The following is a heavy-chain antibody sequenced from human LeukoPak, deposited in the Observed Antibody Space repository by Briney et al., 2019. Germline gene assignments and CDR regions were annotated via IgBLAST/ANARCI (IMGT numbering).Heavy chain of an antibody. D-gene: IGHD4-23*01. J-gene: IGHJ3*02. CDR1: GFIFSDYI. Sequence: GGSLRLSCAASGFIFSDYIMDWVRQAPGKGLEWVGRIRKRINSSTTEYAASVKSRFTISRDDSKNSMYLHMNSLKTEDTAVYHCSRDGGEGGNSAFDIWGQGTMVTVSS. V-gene: IGHV3-72*01. CDR3: SRDGGEGGNSAFDI. CDR2: IRKRINSSTT.